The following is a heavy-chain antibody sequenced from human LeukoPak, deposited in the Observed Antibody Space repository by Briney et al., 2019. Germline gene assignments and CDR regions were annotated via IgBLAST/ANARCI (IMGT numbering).Heavy chain of an antibody. CDR1: GGSFSGYY. J-gene: IGHJ4*02. CDR2: INHSGST. V-gene: IGHV4-34*01. D-gene: IGHD6-13*01. CDR3: ARTFSSSWLDFDY. Sequence: SETLSLTCAVYGGSFSGYYWSWIRQPPGKGLEWIGEINHSGSTHYNPSPKSRVTISVDTSKNQFSLKLSSVTAADTAVYYCARTFSSSWLDFDYWGQGTLVTVSS.